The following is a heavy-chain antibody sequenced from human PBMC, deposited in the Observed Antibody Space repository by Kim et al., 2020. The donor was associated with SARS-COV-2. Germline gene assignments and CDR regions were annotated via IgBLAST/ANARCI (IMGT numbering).Heavy chain of an antibody. D-gene: IGHD4-17*01. Sequence: GGSLRLSCAASGFTFSSYSMNWVRQAPGKGLEWVSSISSSSSYIYYADSVKGRFTISRDNPKNSLYLQMNSLRAEDTAVYYCARDLATTTVTDYWGQGTLVTVSS. V-gene: IGHV3-21*01. CDR1: GFTFSSYS. J-gene: IGHJ4*02. CDR3: ARDLATTTVTDY. CDR2: ISSSSSYI.